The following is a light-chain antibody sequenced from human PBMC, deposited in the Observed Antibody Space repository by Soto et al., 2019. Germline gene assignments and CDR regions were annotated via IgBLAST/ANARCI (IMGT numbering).Light chain of an antibody. CDR3: SSYTSSSTSYV. CDR2: DVS. Sequence: ALTQPASVSGSPGQSITISCTGTSSDVGGYNYVSWYQQHPGKAPKLMIYDVSNRPSGVSNRFSGSKSGNTASLTISGLQSEDEADYYCSSYTSSSTSYVFGTGTKVTVL. V-gene: IGLV2-14*01. CDR1: SSDVGGYNY. J-gene: IGLJ1*01.